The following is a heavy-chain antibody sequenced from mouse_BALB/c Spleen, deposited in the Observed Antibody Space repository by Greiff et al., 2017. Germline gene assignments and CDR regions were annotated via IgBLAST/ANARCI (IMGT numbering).Heavy chain of an antibody. CDR3: ARGGSMISMDY. D-gene: IGHD2-4*01. CDR2: INPSTGYT. CDR1: GYTFTSYW. Sequence: QVQLKQSGAELAKPGASVKMSCKASGYTFTSYWMHWVKQRPGQGLEWIGYINPSTGYTEYNQKFKDKATLTADKSSSTAYMQLSSLTSEDSAVYYCARGGSMISMDYWGQGTSVTVSS. J-gene: IGHJ4*01. V-gene: IGHV1-7*01.